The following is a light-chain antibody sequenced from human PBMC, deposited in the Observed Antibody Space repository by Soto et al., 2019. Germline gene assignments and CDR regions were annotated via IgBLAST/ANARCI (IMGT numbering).Light chain of an antibody. V-gene: IGKV3-11*01. CDR1: QSVSSY. J-gene: IGKJ3*01. CDR2: DAS. Sequence: EIVLTQSPATLSLSPGERATLSCRASQSVSSYLAWYQQKPGQAPRLLIYDASNMATGIPTGFSCSASGTDFTLTINSLEPEDYEVYYCRQRSTGTFGPGTKVEIK. CDR3: RQRSTGT.